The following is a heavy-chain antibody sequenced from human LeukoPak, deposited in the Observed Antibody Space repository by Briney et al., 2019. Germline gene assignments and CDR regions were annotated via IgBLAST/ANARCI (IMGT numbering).Heavy chain of an antibody. D-gene: IGHD3-9*01. CDR2: IYYSGST. J-gene: IGHJ4*02. CDR1: GGSISSYY. CDR3: ARGGDILTGYYLIGGLFDY. Sequence: SETLSLTCTVSGGSISSYYWSWIRQPPGKGLEWVGHIYYSGSTNYNPSLKSRVTISVDTSKIQFSPRLSSVTAADTAVYYCARGGDILTGYYLIGGLFDYWGQGTLVTVSS. V-gene: IGHV4-59*01.